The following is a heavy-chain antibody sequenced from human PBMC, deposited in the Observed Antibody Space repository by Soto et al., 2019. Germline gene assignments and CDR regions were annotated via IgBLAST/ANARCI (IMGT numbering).Heavy chain of an antibody. CDR2: TIPMFGTP. D-gene: IGHD3-22*01. CDR3: ARPLRDRNYYSGMAV. CDR1: GGTFSKYA. V-gene: IGHV1-69*01. Sequence: QVQLGQSGAEMQQPGASVRVSCKASGGTFSKYAFSWVRQAPGQGLEWLGGTIPMFGTPNYAQKFQGRVAISADESTATVYRELSSLRSEETAVYFGARPLRDRNYYSGMAVWGQGTTVTVSS. J-gene: IGHJ6*01.